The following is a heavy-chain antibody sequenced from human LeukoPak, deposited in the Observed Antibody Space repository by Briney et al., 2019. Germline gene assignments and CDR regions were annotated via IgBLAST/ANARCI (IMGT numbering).Heavy chain of an antibody. Sequence: SETLSLTCTVSGGSISSSSYYWSWIRQPAGKGLEWIGRIYTSGSTNYNPSLKSRVTMSVDTSKNQFSLKLSSVTAADTAVYYCARALGWFDPWGQGTLVTVSS. CDR1: GGSISSSSYY. V-gene: IGHV4-61*02. D-gene: IGHD7-27*01. CDR3: ARALGWFDP. CDR2: IYTSGST. J-gene: IGHJ5*02.